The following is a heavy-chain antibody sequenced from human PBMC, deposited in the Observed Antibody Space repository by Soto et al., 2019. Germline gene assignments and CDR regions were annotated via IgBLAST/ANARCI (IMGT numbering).Heavy chain of an antibody. J-gene: IGHJ3*02. CDR2: IHYSGSA. D-gene: IGHD3-3*01. Sequence: SETLSLTCAVAGGSIGSNTYYWGWIRRPPGTGLEWIGSIHYSGSAYYNPSLKSRVTISVDTSKNQFSLKLSSVTAADTAVYYCAGHDLRWEAFDIWGQGTMVT. V-gene: IGHV4-39*01. CDR3: AGHDLRWEAFDI. CDR1: GGSIGSNTYY.